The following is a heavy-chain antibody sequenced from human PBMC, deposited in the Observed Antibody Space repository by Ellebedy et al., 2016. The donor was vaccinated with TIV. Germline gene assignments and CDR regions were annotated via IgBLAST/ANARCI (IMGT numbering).Heavy chain of an antibody. J-gene: IGHJ4*02. D-gene: IGHD3-10*01. CDR1: GFTFTSYW. CDR3: ARSLDYYGPRYHLDY. V-gene: IGHV3-74*01. CDR2: INSGGSSI. Sequence: PGGSLRLSCATSGFTFTSYWMHWVRQAPGKGLVWVSRINSGGSSITYADSVKGRFTISRDNAKNTLYLQMDSLRAEDTAVYYCARSLDYYGPRYHLDYWGQGTLVTVSS.